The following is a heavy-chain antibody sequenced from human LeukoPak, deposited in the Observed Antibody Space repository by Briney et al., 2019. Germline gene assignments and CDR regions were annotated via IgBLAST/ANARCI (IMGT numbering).Heavy chain of an antibody. D-gene: IGHD4-23*01. CDR3: ARVGSGNSFAFDI. Sequence: PSETLSLTCAVSGGSISSSNWWSWVRQPPGKGLEWIGEIYHSGSTNYNPSLKSRVTISVDKSKNQFSLKLSSVTAADTAVYYCARVGSGNSFAFDIWGQGTMVTVSS. J-gene: IGHJ3*02. CDR1: GGSISSSNW. V-gene: IGHV4-4*02. CDR2: IYHSGST.